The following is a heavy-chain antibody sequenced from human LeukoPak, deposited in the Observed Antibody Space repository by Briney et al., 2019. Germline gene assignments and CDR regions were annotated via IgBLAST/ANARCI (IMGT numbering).Heavy chain of an antibody. CDR2: ISSSSSYI. CDR1: GFTFSSYS. J-gene: IGHJ6*04. Sequence: LGGSLRLSCAASGFTFSSYSMNWVRQAPGKGLEWVSSISSSSSYIYYADSVKGRFTISRDNAKNSLYLQMNSLRAEDTAVYYCARGPDYYGSGSYYWGFFVDYYGMDVWGKGTTVTVSS. CDR3: ARGPDYYGSGSYYWGFFVDYYGMDV. V-gene: IGHV3-21*01. D-gene: IGHD3-10*01.